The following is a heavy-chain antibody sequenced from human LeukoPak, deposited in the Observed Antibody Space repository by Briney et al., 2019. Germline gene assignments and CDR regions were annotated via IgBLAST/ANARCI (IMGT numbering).Heavy chain of an antibody. J-gene: IGHJ4*02. CDR3: ASSSSSHYYFDY. CDR2: IIPIFGTA. CDR1: GGTFISYA. Sequence: SVKVSCMASGGTFISYAISWVRQAPGQGLEWMGGIIPIFGTANYAQKFQGRVTITADESTSTAYMELSSLRSEDTAVYYCASSSSSHYYFDYWGQRTLVTVSS. V-gene: IGHV1-69*01. D-gene: IGHD6-6*01.